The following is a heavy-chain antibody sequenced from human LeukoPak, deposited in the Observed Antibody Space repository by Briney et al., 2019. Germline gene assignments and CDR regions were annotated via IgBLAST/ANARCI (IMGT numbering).Heavy chain of an antibody. CDR3: AKVSAWAMVGATYFDY. J-gene: IGHJ4*02. CDR2: ISGNSGST. Sequence: GGSLRLSCAASGFTFSSYGMHWVRQAPGKGLEWVSSISGNSGSTHYADSVKGRFTISRDNSKNTVYLQMNSLRAEDTAVYYCAKVSAWAMVGATYFDYWGQGTLVTVSS. V-gene: IGHV3-23*01. D-gene: IGHD1-26*01. CDR1: GFTFSSYG.